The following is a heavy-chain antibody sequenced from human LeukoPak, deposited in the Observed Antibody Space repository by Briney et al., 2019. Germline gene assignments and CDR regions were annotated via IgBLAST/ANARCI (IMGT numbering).Heavy chain of an antibody. CDR1: GGSLSSGGYY. CDR3: ARRRQQGSSYYFDY. CDR2: IYYSGST. V-gene: IGHV4-31*03. D-gene: IGHD6-13*01. J-gene: IGHJ4*02. Sequence: PSETLSLTCTVSGGSLSSGGYYWSWIRQHPGKGLEWIGYIYYSGSTYYNPSLKSRVTIPVDTSKNQFSLKLSSVTAADTAVYYCARRRQQGSSYYFDYWGQGTLVTVSS.